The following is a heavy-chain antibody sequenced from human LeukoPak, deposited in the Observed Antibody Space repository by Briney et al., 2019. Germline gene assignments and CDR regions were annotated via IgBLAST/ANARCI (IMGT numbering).Heavy chain of an antibody. CDR1: GFTFDDYA. D-gene: IGHD2-21*01. Sequence: RSGGSLRLSCAASGFTFDDYAMSWVRQAPGKGLEGVSGINWNGGSAGYVDSGQGRFAISRDNAQNSLYLQMNSRRGEDTALYYCARDGHFGGVFDTWGQGTMVTVSS. CDR2: INWNGGSA. J-gene: IGHJ3*02. CDR3: ARDGHFGGVFDT. V-gene: IGHV3-20*04.